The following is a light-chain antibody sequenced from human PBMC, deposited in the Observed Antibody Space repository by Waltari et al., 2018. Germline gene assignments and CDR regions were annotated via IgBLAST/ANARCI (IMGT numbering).Light chain of an antibody. V-gene: IGKV3-11*01. CDR1: QSVRSY. Sequence: DIVLTQSPVTLSLSPGERVTLSRRASQSVRSYLDWYQQKPGQAPKLLIYDTSNRATGIPARFSGSGSGTDFTLTISSLEPEDFAVYYCQQRSSWPLTFGGGTKVNIK. CDR2: DTS. J-gene: IGKJ4*01. CDR3: QQRSSWPLT.